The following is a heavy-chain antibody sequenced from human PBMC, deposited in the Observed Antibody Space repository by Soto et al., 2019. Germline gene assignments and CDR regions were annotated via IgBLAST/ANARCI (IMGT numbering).Heavy chain of an antibody. J-gene: IGHJ4*01. Sequence: ASVKVSCKASGYTFTSYAMHWVRQAPGQRLEWMGWINAGNGNTKYSQKFQGRVTITRDTSASTAYMELSSLRSEDTAVDYCARNLMDYDIWTGYYMAYYFDYWG. CDR2: INAGNGNT. CDR3: ARNLMDYDIWTGYYMAYYFDY. CDR1: GYTFTSYA. V-gene: IGHV1-3*01. D-gene: IGHD3-9*01.